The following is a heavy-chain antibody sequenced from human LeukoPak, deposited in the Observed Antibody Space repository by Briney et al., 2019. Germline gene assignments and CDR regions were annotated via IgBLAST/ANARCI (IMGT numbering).Heavy chain of an antibody. CDR1: GFIVSSNY. V-gene: IGHV3-53*01. D-gene: IGHD3-10*01. J-gene: IGHJ4*02. CDR3: ARSMVRGVITPYYFDY. CDR2: ISGSGGST. Sequence: GGSLRLSCAASGFIVSSNYMSWVRQAPGKGLEWVSAISGSGGSTYYADSVKGRFTISRDNSKNTLYLQMNSLRAEDTAVYYCARSMVRGVITPYYFDYWGQGTLVTVSS.